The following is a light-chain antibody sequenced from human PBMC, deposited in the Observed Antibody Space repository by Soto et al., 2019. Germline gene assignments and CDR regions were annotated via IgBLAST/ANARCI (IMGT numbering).Light chain of an antibody. CDR2: AVS. CDR1: QSVGSRY. J-gene: IGKJ2*03. CDR3: QQYGNSPRYS. Sequence: EIVLTQSPDTLSLSPGERATLSCRASQSVGSRYLAWYQQKPGQAPRLVIHAVSRRATGIPDRFSGSGSGTDFTLTISRLEPEDFADYYCQQYGNSPRYSFGQGTKLQIK. V-gene: IGKV3-20*01.